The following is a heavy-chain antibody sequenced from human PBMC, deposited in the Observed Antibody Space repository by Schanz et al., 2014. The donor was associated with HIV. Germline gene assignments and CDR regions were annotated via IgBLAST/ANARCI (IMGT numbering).Heavy chain of an antibody. D-gene: IGHD3-9*01. J-gene: IGHJ4*02. CDR2: ISESGSRS. CDR1: GFTFNNYA. V-gene: IGHV3-23*01. CDR3: AKADEIRHFDWYHPPFDS. Sequence: DVQLLDFGGGLVQPGGSLRLSCIASGFTFNNYAMTWVRQAPGKGLEWVSSISESGSRSYYADSVNGRFTISRDNSKNTLYLQMNSLRVEDTAVYYCAKADEIRHFDWYHPPFDSWGQGTLVTVSS.